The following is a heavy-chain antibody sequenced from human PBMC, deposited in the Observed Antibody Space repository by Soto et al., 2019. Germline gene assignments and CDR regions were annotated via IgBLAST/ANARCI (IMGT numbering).Heavy chain of an antibody. J-gene: IGHJ6*02. CDR3: ARDGRVRGVNYYYYGMDV. V-gene: IGHV4-30-4*01. D-gene: IGHD3-10*01. Sequence: SETLSLTCTVSGGSISSGDYYWSWIRQPPGKGLEWIGYIYYSGSTYYNPSLKSRVTISVDTSKNQFSLKLSSVTAADTAVYYFARDGRVRGVNYYYYGMDVWGQGTTVTVSS. CDR1: GGSISSGDYY. CDR2: IYYSGST.